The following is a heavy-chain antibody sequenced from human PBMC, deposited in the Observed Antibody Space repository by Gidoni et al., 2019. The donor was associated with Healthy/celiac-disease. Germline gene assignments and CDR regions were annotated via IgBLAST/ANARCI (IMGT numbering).Heavy chain of an antibody. D-gene: IGHD1-1*01. J-gene: IGHJ5*02. Sequence: QVQLQESVPGLVKTSATLSLTCTVSGYSISSGYYWGWIRQPPGKGLEWFGSIYHSGSTYYNPSLKSRVTISVDTSKNQSSLKLSSVTAADTAVYYCARSTTGNNWFDPWGQGTLVTVSS. CDR3: ARSTTGNNWFDP. CDR1: GYSISSGYY. CDR2: IYHSGST. V-gene: IGHV4-38-2*02.